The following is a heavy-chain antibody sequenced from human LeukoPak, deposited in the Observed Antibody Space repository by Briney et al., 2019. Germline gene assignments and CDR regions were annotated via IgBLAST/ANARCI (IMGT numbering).Heavy chain of an antibody. CDR1: GFTFSDYS. V-gene: IGHV3-21*01. Sequence: GGSLRLSYTASGFTFSDYSMNWVRQPPGKGLEWVSSISSRSSYISYADSVKGRFTISRDNAKNSLYLEMNSLRAEDTAVYYCVRDRSGSYPYYFDFWGQGSLLTASS. J-gene: IGHJ4*02. D-gene: IGHD1-26*01. CDR2: ISSRSSYI. CDR3: VRDRSGSYPYYFDF.